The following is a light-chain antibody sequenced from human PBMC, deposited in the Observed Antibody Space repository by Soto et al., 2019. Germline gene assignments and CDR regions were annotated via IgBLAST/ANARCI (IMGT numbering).Light chain of an antibody. Sequence: DIQMTQSPSTLSGSVGDRVTITCRASQTISSWLAWYQQKPDKAPKRLIYGASTLQSGVPSRFSGSGSETDFTLTISGLQPEDVATYYCQQYNSYPMYTFGQGTRLEIK. CDR2: GAS. V-gene: IGKV1-5*01. CDR3: QQYNSYPMYT. CDR1: QTISSW. J-gene: IGKJ5*01.